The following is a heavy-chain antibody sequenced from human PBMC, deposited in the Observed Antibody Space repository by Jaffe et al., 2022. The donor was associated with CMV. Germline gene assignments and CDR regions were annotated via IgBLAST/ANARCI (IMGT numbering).Heavy chain of an antibody. V-gene: IGHV3-33*01. CDR1: GFTFSSYG. J-gene: IGHJ3*02. CDR2: IWYDGSNK. CDR3: ARASVEGTAFDI. Sequence: QVQLVESGGGVVQPGRSLRLSCAASGFTFSSYGMHWVRQAPGKGLEWVAVIWYDGSNKYYADSVKGRFTISRDNSKNTLYLQMNSLRAEDTAVYYCARASVEGTAFDIWGQGTMVTVSS. D-gene: IGHD6-6*01.